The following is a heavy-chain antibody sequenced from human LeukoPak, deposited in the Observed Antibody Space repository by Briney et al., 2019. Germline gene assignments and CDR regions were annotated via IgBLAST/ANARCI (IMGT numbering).Heavy chain of an antibody. Sequence: QPGGSLRLSCEASGFTFRNYWMSWVRQAPGKGLEWVANIKQDGSEEYYVDSVKGRFTISRDNAENSLYLQMNSLRAEDTAVYYCAVGIASHRYYYYMDVWGKGTTVTVSS. V-gene: IGHV3-7*01. CDR1: GFTFRNYW. D-gene: IGHD6-13*01. CDR3: AVGIASHRYYYYMDV. CDR2: IKQDGSEE. J-gene: IGHJ6*03.